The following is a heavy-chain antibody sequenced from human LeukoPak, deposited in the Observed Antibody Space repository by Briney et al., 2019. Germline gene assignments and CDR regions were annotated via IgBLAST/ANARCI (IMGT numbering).Heavy chain of an antibody. D-gene: IGHD3-3*01. CDR1: GGTFSSYA. V-gene: IGHV1-69*04. J-gene: IGHJ4*02. Sequence: SVKVSCKASGGTFSSYAISWVRQAPGQGLEWMGRIIPILGIANYAQKFQGRVTITADKSTSTAYMELSSLRSDDTAVYYCATWGPKSGQGVLWGQGTLVTVSS. CDR3: ATWGPKSGQGVL. CDR2: IIPILGIA.